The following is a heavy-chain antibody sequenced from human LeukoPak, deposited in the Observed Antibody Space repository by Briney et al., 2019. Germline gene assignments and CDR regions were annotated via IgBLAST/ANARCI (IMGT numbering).Heavy chain of an antibody. Sequence: SETLSLTCTVSGGSISSSSYYWGWIRQPPGKGLEWIGSIYYSGSTYYNPSLKSRVTISVDTSKNQFSLKLSSVTAADTAVYYCASPQYYDFWSGYGWFDPWGQGTLVTVSS. CDR3: ASPQYYDFWSGYGWFDP. CDR1: GGSISSSSYY. D-gene: IGHD3-3*01. CDR2: IYYSGST. V-gene: IGHV4-39*01. J-gene: IGHJ5*02.